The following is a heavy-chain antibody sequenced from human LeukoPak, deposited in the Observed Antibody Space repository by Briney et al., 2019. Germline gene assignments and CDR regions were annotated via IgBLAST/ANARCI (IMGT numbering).Heavy chain of an antibody. CDR3: ARDATVGMIDY. V-gene: IGHV3-74*01. D-gene: IGHD4-23*01. Sequence: GGSLRLSCAASGFTFSSYWMHWVRQAPGKGLVWVSRISSDGSSTSYADSVKGRFTISRDNAKNTLYLQMNSLRAEDTAVYYCARDATVGMIDYWGQGTLVTVSS. CDR1: GFTFSSYW. J-gene: IGHJ4*02. CDR2: ISSDGSST.